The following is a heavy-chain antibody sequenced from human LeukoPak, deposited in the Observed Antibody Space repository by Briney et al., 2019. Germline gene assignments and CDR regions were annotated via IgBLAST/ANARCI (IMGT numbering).Heavy chain of an antibody. CDR1: GGSISSGDYY. CDR3: ARVTVVTARPDY. D-gene: IGHD4-23*01. V-gene: IGHV4-30-4*01. J-gene: IGHJ4*02. Sequence: TSETLSLTCTVSGGSISSGDYYWSWIRQPPGKGLEWIGYIYYSGSTYYNPSLKSRVTISVDTSKNQFSLKLSSVTAADTAVYYCARVTVVTARPDYWGQGTLVTVSS. CDR2: IYYSGST.